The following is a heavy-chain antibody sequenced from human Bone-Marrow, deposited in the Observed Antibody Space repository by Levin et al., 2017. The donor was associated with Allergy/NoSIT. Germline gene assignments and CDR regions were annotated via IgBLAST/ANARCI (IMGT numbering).Heavy chain of an antibody. D-gene: IGHD7-27*01. CDR1: GYTLTDIA. V-gene: IGHV1-24*01. CDR2: LDPEDGEE. Sequence: GESLKISCQVSGYTLTDIAVHWVRQAPGKGLEWMGRLDPEDGEELYAQKFQGRLTMTLDTSPDTAYLEVSGLKSEDTAVYYCATDPGTGALDHWGQGTLVTVSS. CDR3: ATDPGTGALDH. J-gene: IGHJ4*02.